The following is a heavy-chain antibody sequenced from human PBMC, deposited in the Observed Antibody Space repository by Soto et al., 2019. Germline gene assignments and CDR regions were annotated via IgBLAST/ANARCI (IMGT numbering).Heavy chain of an antibody. CDR1: GYTFIHYY. D-gene: IGHD2-21*01. CDR2: INPNGGST. Sequence: QVQLVQSGAEVKKPGASVKISCKASGYTFIHYYIHWVRQAPGQGLEWMAIINPNGGSTNYAQKFQGRVTVTSDTSTTTVSMELNSLESDYTAVYFCTRSLLQGDFWGQGTLVTVSS. J-gene: IGHJ4*02. V-gene: IGHV1-46*01. CDR3: TRSLLQGDF.